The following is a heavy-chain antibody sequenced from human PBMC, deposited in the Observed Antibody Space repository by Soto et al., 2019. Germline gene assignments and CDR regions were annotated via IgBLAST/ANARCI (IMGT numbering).Heavy chain of an antibody. J-gene: IGHJ4*02. CDR1: GFTFSSYG. CDR3: ARDGGTVQQWLVRSLRNYFDY. D-gene: IGHD6-19*01. V-gene: IGHV3-33*01. CDR2: IWYDGSNK. Sequence: LRLSCAASGFTFSSYGMHWVRQAPGRGLEWVAVIWYDGSNKYYADSVKGRFTISRDNSKNTLYLQMNSLRAEDTAVYYCARDGGTVQQWLVRSLRNYFDYWGQGTLVTVSS.